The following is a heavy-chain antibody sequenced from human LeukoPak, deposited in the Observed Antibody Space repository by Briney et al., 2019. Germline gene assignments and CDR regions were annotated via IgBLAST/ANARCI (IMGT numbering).Heavy chain of an antibody. CDR1: GGSISSYY. Sequence: SETLSLTCTVSGGSISSYYWSWIRQPPGKGLEWIGYIYYSGSTDYNPSLKSRVTISVDTSKNQFSLKLSSVTAADTAVYYCARDSRYYYDSSGSFYYFDYWGQGTLVTVSS. D-gene: IGHD3-22*01. CDR3: ARDSRYYYDSSGSFYYFDY. J-gene: IGHJ4*02. CDR2: IYYSGST. V-gene: IGHV4-59*01.